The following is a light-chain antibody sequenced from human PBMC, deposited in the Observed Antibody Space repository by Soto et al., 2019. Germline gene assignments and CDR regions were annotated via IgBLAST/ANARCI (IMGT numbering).Light chain of an antibody. CDR1: SSDVGGYNY. J-gene: IGLJ2*01. CDR3: SSYTSSSTVV. CDR2: EVS. V-gene: IGLV2-14*01. Sequence: QSAPTQPASVSGSPVQSITISCTGTSSDVGGYNYVSWYQQHPGKAPKLMIYEVSNRPSGVSNRFSGSKSGNTASLTISGLQAEDEADYYCSSYTSSSTVVFGGGTKVTVL.